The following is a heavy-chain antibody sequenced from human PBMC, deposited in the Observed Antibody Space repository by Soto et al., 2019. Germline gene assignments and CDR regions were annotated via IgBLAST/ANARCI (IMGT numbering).Heavy chain of an antibody. CDR3: ARIDVTSGEFDY. CDR2: IFSNDEK. V-gene: IGHV2-26*01. CDR1: GFSLSIARMG. J-gene: IGHJ4*02. D-gene: IGHD3-10*01. Sequence: SGPTLVNPTETLTLTCTVSGFSLSIARMGVSWIRQPPGKALEWLAHIFSNDEKSYSTSLKSRLTISKDTSKSQVVLIMTNMDPVDTATYYCARIDVTSGEFDYWGQGTLVTVSS.